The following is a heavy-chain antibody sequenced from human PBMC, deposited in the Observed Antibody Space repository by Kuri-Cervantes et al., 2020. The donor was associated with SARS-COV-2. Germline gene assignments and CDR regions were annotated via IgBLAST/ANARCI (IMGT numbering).Heavy chain of an antibody. J-gene: IGHJ4*02. CDR2: INPNSGGT. D-gene: IGHD3-16*01. Sequence: ASVKVSCKASGYTFTDYYMHWVRQAPGQGLEWMGWINPNSGGTNYAQKFQGWVAMTRDTSLSTAYMGLSRLRSDHRAVYYCARGGGVGGLMVLFQWRGAGPLDFWGQGTLVTVSS. CDR3: ARGGGVGGLMVLFQWRGAGPLDF. CDR1: GYTFTDYY. V-gene: IGHV1-2*04.